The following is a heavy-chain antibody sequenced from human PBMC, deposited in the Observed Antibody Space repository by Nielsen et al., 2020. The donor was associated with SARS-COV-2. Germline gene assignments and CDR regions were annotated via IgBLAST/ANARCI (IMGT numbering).Heavy chain of an antibody. CDR2: IRTKAHGGTT. CDR3: TRVYYYGSGSLDY. J-gene: IGHJ4*02. D-gene: IGHD3-10*01. V-gene: IGHV3-49*04. Sequence: GGSLRLSCTASGFTFGDYAVMWVRQAPGKGLEWVGFIRTKAHGGTTEYAASVKVRFTISRDDSKSIAYLQMDSLKTEDTAVYYCTRVYYYGSGSLDYWGQGTLVTVS. CDR1: GFTFGDYA.